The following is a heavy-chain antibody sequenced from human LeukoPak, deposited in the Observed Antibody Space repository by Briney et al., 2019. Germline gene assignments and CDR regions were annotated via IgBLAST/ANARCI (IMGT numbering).Heavy chain of an antibody. D-gene: IGHD1-1*01. V-gene: IGHV3-74*01. CDR3: TRDWRKAGMDV. CDR1: GFTFSDYW. CDR2: IASDGSST. J-gene: IGHJ6*02. Sequence: GGSLRLSCAASGFTFSDYWMHWVRQAPGKGLVWVSRIASDGSSTSYADSVKGRFTISRDNAKNTLYVQMNSLRAEDTAVYYRTRDWRKAGMDVWGQGTTVTVSS.